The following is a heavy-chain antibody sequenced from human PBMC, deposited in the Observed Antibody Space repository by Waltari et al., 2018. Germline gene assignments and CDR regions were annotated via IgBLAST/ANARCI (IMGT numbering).Heavy chain of an antibody. CDR3: ARGSFDSDSYFDV. Sequence: QVQLQESGPGLGKPSETLSLTCAVSGYPISSGYYWGWIRQPPGKGLEWIGSFYHSGTTYYSPSLKSGVTISVDTSKNQFSLKVTSLTAADTAIYYCARGSFDSDSYFDVWGRGTLVTVSS. J-gene: IGHJ2*01. CDR2: FYHSGTT. V-gene: IGHV4-38-2*01. D-gene: IGHD1-26*01. CDR1: GYPISSGYY.